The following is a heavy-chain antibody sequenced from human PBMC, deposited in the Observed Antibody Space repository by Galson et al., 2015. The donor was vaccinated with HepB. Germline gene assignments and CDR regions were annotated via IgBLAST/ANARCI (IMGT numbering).Heavy chain of an antibody. CDR1: GFTFSSYA. D-gene: IGHD3-10*01. Sequence: SLRLSCAASGFTFSSYAMHWVRQAPGKGLEWVAVIWYDGSNKYYADSVKGRFTISRDNSKNTLYLQMNTLRAEDTAVYYCAKDGMGPMGFGGGYFDYWGQGTLVTVSS. J-gene: IGHJ4*02. V-gene: IGHV3-33*06. CDR3: AKDGMGPMGFGGGYFDY. CDR2: IWYDGSNK.